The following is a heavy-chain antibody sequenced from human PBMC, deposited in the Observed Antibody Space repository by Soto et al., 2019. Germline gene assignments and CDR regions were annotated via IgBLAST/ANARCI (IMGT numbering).Heavy chain of an antibody. D-gene: IGHD2-2*01. J-gene: IGHJ4*02. CDR2: ISGSGGST. CDR3: AKDPPERGAVVPAAMLGLSIDY. V-gene: IGHV3-23*01. CDR1: GFTFSSYA. Sequence: GGSLRLSCAASGFTFSSYAMSWVRQAPGKGLEWVSAISGSGGSTYYADSVKGRFTISRDNSKNTLYLQMNSLRAEDTAVYYCAKDPPERGAVVPAAMLGLSIDYWGQGTLVTVSS.